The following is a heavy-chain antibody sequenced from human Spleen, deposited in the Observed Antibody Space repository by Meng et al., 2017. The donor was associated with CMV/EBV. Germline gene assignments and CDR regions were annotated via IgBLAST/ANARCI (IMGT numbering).Heavy chain of an antibody. D-gene: IGHD3-10*01. V-gene: IGHV1-2*02. Sequence: ASVKVSCKASGYTFTGYSMHWVRQAPGQGLEWMGWINPNSGGTNYAQKFQGRVTMTRDTSSSTAYMELSRLRSDDTAVYYCARERVTLVRGALYYYYYGMDVWGQGTTVTVSS. CDR1: GYTFTGYS. CDR3: ARERVTLVRGALYYYYYGMDV. J-gene: IGHJ6*02. CDR2: INPNSGGT.